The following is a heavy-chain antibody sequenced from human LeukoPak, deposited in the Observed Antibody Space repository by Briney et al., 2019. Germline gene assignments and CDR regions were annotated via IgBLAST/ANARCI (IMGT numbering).Heavy chain of an antibody. CDR2: INHSGST. D-gene: IGHD5-18*01. V-gene: IGHV4-34*01. J-gene: IGHJ4*02. CDR1: GGSFSGYY. CDR3: ARSLGYSYISARPKPFDY. Sequence: PSETLSLTCAVYGGSFSGYYWSWIRQPPGKGLEWIGEINHSGSTNYNPSLKSRVTISVDTSKNQFSLKLSSVTAADTAVYYCARSLGYSYISARPKPFDYWGQGTQVTVSS.